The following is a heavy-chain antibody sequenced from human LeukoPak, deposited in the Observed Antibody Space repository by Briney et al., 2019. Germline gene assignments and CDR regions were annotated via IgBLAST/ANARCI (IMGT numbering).Heavy chain of an antibody. J-gene: IGHJ5*02. CDR1: GFTLNKYW. D-gene: IGHD4-17*01. Sequence: QPGGSLRLSCEASGFTLNKYWMHWVRQAPGKGLVWVSRITGDGSDIAYADSVKGRFTVSRDDAKNTLFLQMTSLRVEDTAIYYCARDAYTTTSNWLDPWGQGTLVTVSS. V-gene: IGHV3-74*01. CDR2: ITGDGSDI. CDR3: ARDAYTTTSNWLDP.